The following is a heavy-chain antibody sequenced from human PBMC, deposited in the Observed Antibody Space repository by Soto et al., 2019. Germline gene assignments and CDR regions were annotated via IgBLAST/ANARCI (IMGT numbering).Heavy chain of an antibody. CDR2: IIPTFGTA. J-gene: IGHJ3*02. CDR1: GGTFSSSA. Sequence: QVQLVQSGAEMREPGSSVKVSCKASGGTFSSSAINWLRQAPGKGPEWMGGIIPTFGTANYIEKFRGRVTITADTSTSTAYMEVSSLTSEDTAMYFWARSKTAGNRGFDIWGQGTMVTVSS. D-gene: IGHD1-1*01. CDR3: ARSKTAGNRGFDI. V-gene: IGHV1-69*06.